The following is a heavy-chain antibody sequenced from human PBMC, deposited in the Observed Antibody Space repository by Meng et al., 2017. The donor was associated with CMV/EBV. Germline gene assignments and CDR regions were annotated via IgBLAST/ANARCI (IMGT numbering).Heavy chain of an antibody. CDR2: IYYIGNT. CDR3: ARSEQLLVYLY. Sequence: SETLSPTCTVSGGSISNHYWSWIRQLPGKGLEWIGYIYYIGNTDYNPSLKSRVTISLDTSKNQLSLKLSSVTAADTAIYYCARSEQLLVYLYWGQGTLVTVSS. CDR1: GGSISNHY. D-gene: IGHD6-13*01. J-gene: IGHJ4*02. V-gene: IGHV4-59*11.